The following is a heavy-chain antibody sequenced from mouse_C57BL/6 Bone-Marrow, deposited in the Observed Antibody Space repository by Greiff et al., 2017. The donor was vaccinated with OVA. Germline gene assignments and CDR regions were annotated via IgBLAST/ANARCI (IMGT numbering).Heavy chain of an antibody. J-gene: IGHJ1*03. CDR2: ISSGGDYI. Sequence: EVKLMESGEGLVKPGGSLKLSCAASGFTFSSYAMSWVRQTPEKRLEWVAYISSGGDYIYYADTVKGRFTISRDNARNTLYLQMSSLKSEDTAMYYCTRSPFTRGYFDVWGTGTTVTVSS. CDR3: TRSPFTRGYFDV. D-gene: IGHD2-12*01. V-gene: IGHV5-9-1*02. CDR1: GFTFSSYA.